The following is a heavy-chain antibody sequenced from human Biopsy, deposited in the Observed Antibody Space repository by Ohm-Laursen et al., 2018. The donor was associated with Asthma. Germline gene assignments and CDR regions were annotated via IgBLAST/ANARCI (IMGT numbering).Heavy chain of an antibody. CDR3: SRGDSSGWSHYYFDY. CDR1: GFTVSRDH. CDR2: IYSGGTS. V-gene: IGHV3-53*01. Sequence: SLRLSCAASGFTVSRDHMFWVRQATGKGLEWVSVIYSGGTSATADSVRGRFTISRDFYKNTLYLQMDSLRAEDTAVYYCSRGDSSGWSHYYFDYWGQGTLVTVSS. D-gene: IGHD6-19*01. J-gene: IGHJ4*02.